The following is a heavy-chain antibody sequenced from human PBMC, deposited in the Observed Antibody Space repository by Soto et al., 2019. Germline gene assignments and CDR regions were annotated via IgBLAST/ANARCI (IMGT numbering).Heavy chain of an antibody. CDR2: ISSGSSYI. Sequence: GGSLRLSCTASGFVFSSYTLDWVRQAPGKGLEWISSISSGSSYIYYADSLKGRFTISRNNAKKSLYRQMNSLRAEDTAVYYCARVSIDHSKHFDYWGQGTVVTVSS. D-gene: IGHD4-4*01. CDR1: GFVFSSYT. V-gene: IGHV3-21*01. CDR3: ARVSIDHSKHFDY. J-gene: IGHJ4*02.